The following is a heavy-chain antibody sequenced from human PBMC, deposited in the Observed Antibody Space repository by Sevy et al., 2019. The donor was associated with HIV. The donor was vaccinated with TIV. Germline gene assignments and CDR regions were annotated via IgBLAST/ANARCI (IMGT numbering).Heavy chain of an antibody. CDR2: IYPGDSVT. Sequence: GESLKISCKGSGYTFSNYWIGWVRQMPGKGLEWIGVIYPGDSVTRYSPSFQGQVTMSADKSTSTAYLQWSSLKTSDTAIYYCARYPIVVVPAAEYYFDYWGQGTLVTVSS. V-gene: IGHV5-51*01. J-gene: IGHJ4*02. CDR1: GYTFSNYW. D-gene: IGHD2-2*01. CDR3: ARYPIVVVPAAEYYFDY.